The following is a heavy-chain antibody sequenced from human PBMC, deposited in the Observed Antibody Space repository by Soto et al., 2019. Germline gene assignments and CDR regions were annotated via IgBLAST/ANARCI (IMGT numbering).Heavy chain of an antibody. CDR1: GGSFSGYY. CDR2: IYHSGST. Sequence: SETLSLTCAVYGGSFSGYYWSWIRQPPGKGLECIGYIYHSGSTYYSPSLKSRVTISVDRSKNQFSLKLSSVTAADTAVYYCARGPPLGYWGQGTLVTVSS. J-gene: IGHJ4*02. CDR3: ARGPPLGY. V-gene: IGHV4-34*01.